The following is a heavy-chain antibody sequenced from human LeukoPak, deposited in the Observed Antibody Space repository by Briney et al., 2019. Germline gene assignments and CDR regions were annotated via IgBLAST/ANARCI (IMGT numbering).Heavy chain of an antibody. D-gene: IGHD6-19*01. Sequence: PSETLSLTCAVYGGSFSGYYWSWIRQPPGKGLEWIGEINHSGSTNYNPSLKSRATISVDTSKNQFSLKLSSVTAADTAVYYCARGRGYSSGWYYYYYMDVWGKGTTVTVAS. V-gene: IGHV4-34*01. CDR2: INHSGST. CDR3: ARGRGYSSGWYYYYYMDV. CDR1: GGSFSGYY. J-gene: IGHJ6*03.